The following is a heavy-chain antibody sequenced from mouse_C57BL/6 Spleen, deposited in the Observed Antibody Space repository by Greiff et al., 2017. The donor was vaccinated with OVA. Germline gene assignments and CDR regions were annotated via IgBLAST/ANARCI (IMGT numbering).Heavy chain of an antibody. Sequence: SGAELVRPGASVKLSCKASGYTFTDYYINWVKQRPGQGLEWIARIYPGSGNTYYNEKFKGKATLTAEKSSSTAYMQLSSLTSEDSAVYFCARDDYDVGAMDYWGQGTSVTVSS. CDR2: IYPGSGNT. D-gene: IGHD2-4*01. CDR1: GYTFTDYY. J-gene: IGHJ4*01. CDR3: ARDDYDVGAMDY. V-gene: IGHV1-76*01.